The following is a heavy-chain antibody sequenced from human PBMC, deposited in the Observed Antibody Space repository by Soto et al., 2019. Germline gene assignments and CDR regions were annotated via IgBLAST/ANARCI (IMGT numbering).Heavy chain of an antibody. J-gene: IGHJ5*02. CDR1: GYTFGSYG. CDR2: ISAYNGNT. V-gene: IGHV1-18*01. Sequence: QVQLVQSGAEVKKPGASVKVSCKASGYTFGSYGMTWVRQAPGQGLEWMGWISAYNGNTDYEQKFPGRVTLTTETSTDTTYMELMSLRSEDTAVYYCARDRVVVPGWFDPWGQGTLVTVSS. CDR3: ARDRVVVPGWFDP. D-gene: IGHD3-3*01.